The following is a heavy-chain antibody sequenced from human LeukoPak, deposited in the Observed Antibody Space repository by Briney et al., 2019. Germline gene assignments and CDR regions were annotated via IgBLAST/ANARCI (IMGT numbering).Heavy chain of an antibody. Sequence: SETLSLTCAVYGGSFSGYYWSWIRQPPGKGLEWIGEISHTGSTNYNPSLKSRVTISVDTSKNQFPLKLNSVTAADTAVYYCARARVVATLWGQGTLVTVSS. D-gene: IGHD5-12*01. CDR3: ARARVVATL. CDR1: GGSFSGYY. CDR2: ISHTGST. J-gene: IGHJ4*02. V-gene: IGHV4-34*01.